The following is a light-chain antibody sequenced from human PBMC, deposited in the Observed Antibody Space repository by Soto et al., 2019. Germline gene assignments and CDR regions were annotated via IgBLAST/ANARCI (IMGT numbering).Light chain of an antibody. V-gene: IGLV2-14*01. Sequence: QSVLTQPASVSGSPGQSITISCTGTSSDVGGYDFVSWYQQYPGKVPKLMIYEVSNRPSGVSNRFSGSKSGNTASLTISGLQAEDEADYYGNSYTTSSLWVFGGGTKVTVL. CDR2: EVS. J-gene: IGLJ3*02. CDR1: SSDVGGYDF. CDR3: NSYTTSSLWV.